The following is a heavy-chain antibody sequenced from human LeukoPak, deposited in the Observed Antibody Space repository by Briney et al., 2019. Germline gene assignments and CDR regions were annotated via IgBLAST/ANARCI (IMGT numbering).Heavy chain of an antibody. Sequence: PSETLSLTCAVYGGSFSGYYWSWIRQPPGKGLEWIGEINHSGSTNYNPSLKSRVTISVDTSKNQFSLKLSSVTAADTAVYYCARLPLRLRYFDWSRGYDYWGQGTLVTVSS. V-gene: IGHV4-34*01. CDR2: INHSGST. CDR3: ARLPLRLRYFDWSRGYDY. J-gene: IGHJ4*02. D-gene: IGHD3-9*01. CDR1: GGSFSGYY.